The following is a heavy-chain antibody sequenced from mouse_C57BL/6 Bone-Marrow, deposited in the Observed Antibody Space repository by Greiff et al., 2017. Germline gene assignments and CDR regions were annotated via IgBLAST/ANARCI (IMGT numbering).Heavy chain of an antibody. CDR1: GFTFSSYG. CDR2: ISSGGSYT. V-gene: IGHV5-6*01. CDR3: ARQGLRLNAMDY. Sequence: EVKLMESGGDLVKPGGSLTLSCAASGFTFSSYGMSWVRQTPDTRLEWVATISSGGSYTYYPDSVKGRFTITRDKAKNTLYLQMSSLKSEDTTMYYCARQGLRLNAMDYWGQGTSVTVSS. J-gene: IGHJ4*01. D-gene: IGHD3-2*02.